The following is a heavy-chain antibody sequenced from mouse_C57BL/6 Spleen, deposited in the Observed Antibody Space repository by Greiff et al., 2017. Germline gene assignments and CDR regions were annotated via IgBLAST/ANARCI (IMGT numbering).Heavy chain of an antibody. CDR2: IYPGDGDT. CDR1: GYAFSSSW. D-gene: IGHD4-1*01. CDR3: ARRPLTGFDD. Sequence: QVQLQQSGPELVKPGASVKISCKASGYAFSSSWMNWVKQRPGKGLEWIGRIYPGDGDTNYNGKFKGKATLTADKSSSTAYMQLSSLTSEDSAVYFCARRPLTGFDDWGQGTTLTVSS. J-gene: IGHJ2*01. V-gene: IGHV1-82*01.